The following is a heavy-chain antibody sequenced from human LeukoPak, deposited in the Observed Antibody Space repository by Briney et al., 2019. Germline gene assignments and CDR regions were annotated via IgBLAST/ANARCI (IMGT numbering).Heavy chain of an antibody. CDR1: GGTFSSYA. CDR2: IIPTFGTA. Sequence: SVKVSCKASGGTFSSYAISWVRQAPGQGLEWMGGIIPTFGTANYALKFQGRVTITADESTSTAYMELSSLRSEDTAVYYCARGSYVEYGLYYYYYMDVWGKGTTVTVSS. J-gene: IGHJ6*03. V-gene: IGHV1-69*01. CDR3: ARGSYVEYGLYYYYYMDV. D-gene: IGHD2-2*01.